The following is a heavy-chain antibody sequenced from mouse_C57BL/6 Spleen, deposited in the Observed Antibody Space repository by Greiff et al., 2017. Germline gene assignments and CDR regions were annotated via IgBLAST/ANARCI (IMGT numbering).Heavy chain of an antibody. J-gene: IGHJ4*01. CDR2: IWGVGST. CDR3: ARYDYDEAMDY. V-gene: IGHV2-6*01. Sequence: VMLVESGPGLVAPSQSLSITCTVSGFSLTSYGVDWVRQSPGKGLEWLGVIWGVGSTNYNSALKSRLSISKDNSKSQVFLKMNSLQTDDTAMYYCARYDYDEAMDYWGQGTSVTVSS. D-gene: IGHD2-4*01. CDR1: GFSLTSYG.